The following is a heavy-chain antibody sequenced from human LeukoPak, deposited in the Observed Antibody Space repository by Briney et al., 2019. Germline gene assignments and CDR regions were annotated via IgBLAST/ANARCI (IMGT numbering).Heavy chain of an antibody. Sequence: SETLSLTCTVSGGSISSYYWSWIRQPPGKGLEWIGYIYYSGSANYNPSLKSRVTISVDTSKNQFSLKLSSVTAADTAVYYCARGLLDGYTHPAAFDIWGQGTMVTVSS. CDR1: GGSISSYY. D-gene: IGHD5-24*01. CDR3: ARGLLDGYTHPAAFDI. V-gene: IGHV4-59*01. J-gene: IGHJ3*02. CDR2: IYYSGSA.